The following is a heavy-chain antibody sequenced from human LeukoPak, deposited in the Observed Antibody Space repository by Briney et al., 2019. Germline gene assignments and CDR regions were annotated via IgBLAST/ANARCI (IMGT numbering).Heavy chain of an antibody. V-gene: IGHV1-18*01. CDR2: ISAYNGNT. J-gene: IGHJ4*02. CDR3: ARTYSSGWYDDY. CDR1: GYTFTSYG. Sequence: ASVKVSCKAPGYTFTSYGISWVRQAPGQGLEWMGWISAYNGNTNYAQKLQGRVTMTTDTSTSTAYMELRSLRSDDTAVYYCARTYSSGWYDDYWGQGTLVTVSS. D-gene: IGHD6-19*01.